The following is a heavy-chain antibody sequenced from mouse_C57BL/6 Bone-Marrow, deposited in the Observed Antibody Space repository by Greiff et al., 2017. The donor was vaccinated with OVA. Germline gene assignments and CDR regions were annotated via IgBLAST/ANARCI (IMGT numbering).Heavy chain of an antibody. CDR1: GYTFTSYW. J-gene: IGHJ4*01. V-gene: IGHV1-50*01. CDR3: ARDYYGIYYAMDY. Sequence: QVQLQQSGAELVKPGASVKLSCKASGYTFTSYWMQWVKQRPGQGLEWIGEIDPSDSYTNYNQKFKGKATLTVDTSSSTAYMQLSSLTSEDSAVYYCARDYYGIYYAMDYWGQGTSVTVSS. D-gene: IGHD1-1*01. CDR2: IDPSDSYT.